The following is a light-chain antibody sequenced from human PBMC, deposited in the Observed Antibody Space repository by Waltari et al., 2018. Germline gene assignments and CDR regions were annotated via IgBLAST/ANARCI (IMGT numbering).Light chain of an antibody. V-gene: IGLV3-21*04. CDR3: QVWDTSIDLSV. CDR1: TLAATY. J-gene: IGLJ1*01. Sequence: SSVLTQAPSVSVAPGETARITCRGNTLAATYVHLYQQEPGQAPVLVIFEDSDRASRIPERFSGSKSKNAATLTTSRAEAGDEDDYYCQVWDTSIDLSVFGTGTKVTVL. CDR2: EDS.